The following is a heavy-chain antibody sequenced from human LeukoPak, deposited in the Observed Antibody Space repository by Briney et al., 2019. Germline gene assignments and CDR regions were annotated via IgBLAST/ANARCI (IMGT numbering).Heavy chain of an antibody. J-gene: IGHJ4*02. D-gene: IGHD2-21*02. Sequence: PSETLSLTCTVSGGSISSSSYNWGWIRQPPGKGLEWIGSFDNSGSTYYNPPLKSRVTISVDTSKDQFSLKLTSVTAADTAVYYCAKSDGYGLIDYWGQGTLVTVSS. CDR1: GGSISSSSYN. CDR2: FDNSGST. CDR3: AKSDGYGLIDY. V-gene: IGHV4-39*01.